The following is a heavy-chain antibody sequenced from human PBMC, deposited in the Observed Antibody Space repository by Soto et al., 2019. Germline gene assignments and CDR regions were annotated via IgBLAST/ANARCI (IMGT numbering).Heavy chain of an antibody. CDR3: AARHFWSGPWTARRLDY. Sequence: SETQSLTXAVSGDSINSSHWWYWVRQPPGKGLEWIGQISHSGNANYNPSLTSRVTISVDKSKNHFSLKLTSVTAADTAVYYCAARHFWSGPWTARRLDYWGQGTLVTVSS. CDR1: GDSINSSHW. D-gene: IGHD3-3*02. V-gene: IGHV4-4*02. J-gene: IGHJ4*02. CDR2: ISHSGNA.